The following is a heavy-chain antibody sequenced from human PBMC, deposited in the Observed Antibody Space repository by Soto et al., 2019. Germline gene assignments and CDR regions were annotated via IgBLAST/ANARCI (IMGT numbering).Heavy chain of an antibody. D-gene: IGHD3-22*01. CDR3: AKDTVAFGYYHKSGYSPGLCY. CDR1: GXIFSSYA. CDR2: ISYDGNKI. Sequence: GSLRLSCTAPGXIFSSYAIHCVRPAPGKGLELVAVISYDGNKIYYADAVTGRFTISRDKSKNTLYLQLNSLRAEDAAVYYRAKDTVAFGYYHKSGYSPGLCYWGQRTLVTVSS. J-gene: IGHJ4*02. V-gene: IGHV3-30*18.